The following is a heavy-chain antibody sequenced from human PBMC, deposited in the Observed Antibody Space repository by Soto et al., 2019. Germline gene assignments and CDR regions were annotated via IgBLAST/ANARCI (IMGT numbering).Heavy chain of an antibody. CDR3: ARDSRAVDPFYYYYYGMDV. CDR1: GFTFSSYA. D-gene: IGHD6-19*01. Sequence: QVQLVESGGGVVQPGRSLRLSCAASGFTFSSYAMHWVRQAPGKGLEWVAVISYDGINKYDADSVKGRFTISRDNSKNTLYLQMNTRRAEDTAVYYCARDSRAVDPFYYYYYGMDVWGQGTTVTVSS. J-gene: IGHJ6*02. CDR2: ISYDGINK. V-gene: IGHV3-30-3*01.